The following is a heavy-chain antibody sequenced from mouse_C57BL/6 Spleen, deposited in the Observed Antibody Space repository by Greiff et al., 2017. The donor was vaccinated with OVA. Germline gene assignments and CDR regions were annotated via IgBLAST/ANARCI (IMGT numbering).Heavy chain of an antibody. D-gene: IGHD2-4*01. CDR1: GFTFSSYA. CDR2: ISSGGDYI. V-gene: IGHV5-9-1*02. J-gene: IGHJ2*01. Sequence: EVKLMESGEGLVKPGGSLKLSCAASGFTFSSYAMSWVRQTPEKRLEWVAYISSGGDYIYYADTVKGRFPISRDNARNTLYLQMSSLKSEDTAMYYCTRSYDLYYFDYWGQGTTLTVSS. CDR3: TRSYDLYYFDY.